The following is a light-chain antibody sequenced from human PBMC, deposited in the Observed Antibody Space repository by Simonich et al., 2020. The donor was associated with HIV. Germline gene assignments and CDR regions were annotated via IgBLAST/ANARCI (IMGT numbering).Light chain of an antibody. J-gene: IGKJ2*01. V-gene: IGKV4-1*01. CDR2: WAS. Sequence: DIVMTQSPDSLAVSLGERATINCKSSQTVLYNSNNKNFLAWYQQKPGQPPKLLIYWASTRESGVPDRVSGSGSGTDFTLTISSLQAEDVAVYYCQQYYSTPTFGQGTKLEIK. CDR3: QQYYSTPT. CDR1: QTVLYNSNNKNF.